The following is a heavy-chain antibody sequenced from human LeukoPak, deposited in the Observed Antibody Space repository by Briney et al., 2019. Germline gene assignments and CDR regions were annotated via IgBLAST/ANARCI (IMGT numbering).Heavy chain of an antibody. Sequence: GGSLRLSYAASGFTFSSYALHWVRQAPGKGLDWVAVISYDGSNKYYADSVKGRFTISRDNSKNTLYLQMDSLRAEDTAVYFCARDSCSTTSCYNGGWFDPWGQGTLVTVSS. CDR1: GFTFSSYA. J-gene: IGHJ5*02. CDR2: ISYDGSNK. CDR3: ARDSCSTTSCYNGGWFDP. D-gene: IGHD2-2*01. V-gene: IGHV3-30*01.